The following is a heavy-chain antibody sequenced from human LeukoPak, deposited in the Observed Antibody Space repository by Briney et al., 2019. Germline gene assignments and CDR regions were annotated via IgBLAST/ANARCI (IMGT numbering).Heavy chain of an antibody. V-gene: IGHV3-30*02. D-gene: IGHD6-25*01. Sequence: GGSRRLSCAASGFTFSSYGMHWVRQAPGKGLEWVALIRNDGSNKYYADSVKGRFTISRDNSKNTLYLQMNSLRAEDTAVYYCARLSTAAPDSDYWGQGTLVTVPS. J-gene: IGHJ4*02. CDR3: ARLSTAAPDSDY. CDR2: IRNDGSNK. CDR1: GFTFSSYG.